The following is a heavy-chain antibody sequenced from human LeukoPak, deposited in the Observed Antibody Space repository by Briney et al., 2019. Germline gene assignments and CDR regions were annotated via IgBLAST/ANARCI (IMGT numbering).Heavy chain of an antibody. Sequence: GGSLRLSCAASGFPFSSYAMHWVRQAPGKGLEWVAVISYDGSNKYYADSVKGRFTISRDNSKNTLYLQMNSLRAEDTAVYYCARGRLPVTTGGAIDYWGQGTLVTVSS. CDR3: ARGRLPVTTGGAIDY. J-gene: IGHJ4*02. D-gene: IGHD4-17*01. CDR1: GFPFSSYA. V-gene: IGHV3-30-3*01. CDR2: ISYDGSNK.